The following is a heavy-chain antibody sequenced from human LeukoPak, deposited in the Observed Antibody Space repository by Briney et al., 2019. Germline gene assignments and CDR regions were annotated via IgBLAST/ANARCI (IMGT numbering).Heavy chain of an antibody. Sequence: SVKVSCKTSGGTFSSSAITWVRQAPGQGLVWMGRIIPVLNITNYAQKFQGRVTITADTSTSTVYMELSSPRSEETAVYYCAKDQGLTAPPPYGLDVWGQGTTVIVTS. V-gene: IGHV1-69*04. CDR1: GGTFSSSA. D-gene: IGHD5-18*01. CDR2: IIPVLNIT. CDR3: AKDQGLTAPPPYGLDV. J-gene: IGHJ6*02.